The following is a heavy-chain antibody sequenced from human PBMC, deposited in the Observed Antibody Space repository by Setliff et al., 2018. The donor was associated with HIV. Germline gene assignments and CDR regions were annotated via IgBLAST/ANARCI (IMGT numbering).Heavy chain of an antibody. CDR1: GGSISSGSYY. CDR2: IYTSGST. D-gene: IGHD6-19*01. CDR3: ARQFPPYHSGAHYSDL. Sequence: SETLSLTCTVSGGSISSGSYYWNWIRQPAGKGLEWIGRIYTSGSTNYSPSLKSRVTISVDSSKNQFSLKLTSVTAADAAIYYCARQFPPYHSGAHYSDLWSQGTLVTVSS. J-gene: IGHJ5*02. V-gene: IGHV4-61*02.